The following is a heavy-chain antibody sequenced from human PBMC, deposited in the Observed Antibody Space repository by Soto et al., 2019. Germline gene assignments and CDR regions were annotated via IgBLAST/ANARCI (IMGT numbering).Heavy chain of an antibody. CDR1: GFSFSSHS. CDR3: ARGRGYCGGTNCYLDY. Sequence: EVQLVESGGCLVQPGGSLRLSCAASGFSFSSHSMKWVRQAPGKGLEWVSYIISSGSTIYYADSVKGRFTISRDNAKNSMYLQMNSLRDDDTAVYYCARGRGYCGGTNCYLDYWGQGALVTVSS. V-gene: IGHV3-48*02. J-gene: IGHJ4*02. CDR2: IISSGSTI. D-gene: IGHD2-21*01.